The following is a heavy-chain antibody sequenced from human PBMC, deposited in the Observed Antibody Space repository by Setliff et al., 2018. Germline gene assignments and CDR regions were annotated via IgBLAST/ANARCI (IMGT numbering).Heavy chain of an antibody. D-gene: IGHD1-26*01. CDR1: GGTFINYA. V-gene: IGHV1-69*13. Sequence: SVKVSCKASGGTFINYAIRWVRQAPGQGLEWMGGIIPIFGTANYAQKFLGRVTITAYESTSTAYMELNSLRSEDTAVYYCARVSRTIVTARGFDYWGRGTLVTVSS. CDR3: ARVSRTIVTARGFDY. CDR2: IIPIFGTA. J-gene: IGHJ4*02.